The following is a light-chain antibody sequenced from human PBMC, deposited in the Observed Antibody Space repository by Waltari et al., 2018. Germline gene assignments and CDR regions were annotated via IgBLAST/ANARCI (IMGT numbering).Light chain of an antibody. CDR3: AVWDDSLNGWV. Sequence: QSVLTQSPSASGTPGQRATISCSGSDSNIGGNFVHWYQQFPGTAPKLLMNRDNQRPSGVPDRFSGSKSGTSASLAISGLQSEDEALYFCAVWDDSLNGWVFGGGTKVTVL. J-gene: IGLJ3*02. CDR2: RDN. V-gene: IGLV1-44*01. CDR1: DSNIGGNF.